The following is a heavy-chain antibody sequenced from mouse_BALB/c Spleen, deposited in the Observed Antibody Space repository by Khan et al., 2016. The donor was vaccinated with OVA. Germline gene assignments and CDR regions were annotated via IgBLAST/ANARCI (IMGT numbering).Heavy chain of an antibody. CDR1: GFSLTGYG. CDR3: ARAYYANYREAMDF. CDR2: IWGDGST. D-gene: IGHD2-10*01. V-gene: IGHV2-6-7*01. J-gene: IGHJ4*01. Sequence: VQGVESGPGLVAPSQSLSITCTVSGFSLTGYGVNWVRQPPGKGLEWLGMIWGDGSTDYTSALKSRLSISKDNSKSQVFLKMNSLQTDDTARYYCARAYYANYREAMDFWGQGTSVTVSS.